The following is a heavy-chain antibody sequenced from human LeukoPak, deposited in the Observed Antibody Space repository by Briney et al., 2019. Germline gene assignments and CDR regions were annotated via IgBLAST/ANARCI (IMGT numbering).Heavy chain of an antibody. CDR1: GFTFSSYS. CDR2: ISSSSSYI. D-gene: IGHD6-13*01. Sequence: GGSLRLSRAASGFTFSSYSMNWVRQAPGKGLEWVSSISSSSSYIYYADSVKGRFTISRDNAKNSLYLQMNSLRAEDTAVYYCARLAAAGKDNYYYYGMDVWGQGTTVTVSS. CDR3: ARLAAAGKDNYYYYGMDV. J-gene: IGHJ6*02. V-gene: IGHV3-21*01.